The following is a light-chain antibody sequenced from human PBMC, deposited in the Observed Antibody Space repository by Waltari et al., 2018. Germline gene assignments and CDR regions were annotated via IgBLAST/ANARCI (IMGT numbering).Light chain of an antibody. CDR1: QSLSTN. CDR3: QQYHNWPYT. V-gene: IGKV3-15*01. CDR2: GAS. Sequence: EILMTQSPATLSVSPGERATLSCRASQSLSTNLAWYQQHPGPAPRLLLYGASNRASGVPARFSGSRSGTEFTLIISSLQSEDFALYYCQQYHNWPYTFGQGTKLEIK. J-gene: IGKJ2*01.